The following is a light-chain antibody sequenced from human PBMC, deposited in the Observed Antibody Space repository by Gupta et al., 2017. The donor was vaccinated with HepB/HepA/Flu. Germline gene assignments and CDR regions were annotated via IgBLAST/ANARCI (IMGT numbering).Light chain of an antibody. CDR1: SSDVWSYNL. CDR3: CSYAGSSTWV. J-gene: IGLJ3*02. CDR2: EVS. Sequence: QSALTHPAPVSGSPGQSLPIPCTGTSSDVWSYNLVSWYQQHPGKAPKLMIYEVSKRPSGVSNRFSGSKSGNTASLTISGLQAEDEADYYCCSYAGSSTWVFGGGTELTVL. V-gene: IGLV2-23*02.